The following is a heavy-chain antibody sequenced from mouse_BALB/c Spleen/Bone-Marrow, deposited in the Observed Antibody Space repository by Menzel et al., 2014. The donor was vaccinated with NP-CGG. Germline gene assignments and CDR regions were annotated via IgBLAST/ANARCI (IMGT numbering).Heavy chain of an antibody. Sequence: QVQLKQSGAEFVMPGASVKMSCKASGYTFTDKWMHWVKQRPGQGLEWIGAIDTSDSYINYNQKFKGKASLTVDASSSTAYMRLSSLTSDDSAVYYCARGGHDFSLDYWGQGTSVIVSS. D-gene: IGHD2-4*01. CDR2: IDTSDSYI. CDR1: GYTFTDKW. V-gene: IGHV1-69*01. CDR3: ARGGHDFSLDY. J-gene: IGHJ4*01.